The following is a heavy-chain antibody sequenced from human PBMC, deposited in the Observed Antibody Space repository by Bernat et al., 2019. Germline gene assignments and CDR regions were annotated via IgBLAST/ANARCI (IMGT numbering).Heavy chain of an antibody. V-gene: IGHV3-74*01. Sequence: EVQLVESGGGLVQPGGSLRLSCAASGFTFSSNWMHWVRQAPGKGLVWVSRINTDETKTDYADSGKGRFTISRDNAKNTVHLHMNSLRVEDTAVYYCGKMGDYDSSGFYGFVQHWGQGTLVSVSS. CDR1: GFTFSSNW. J-gene: IGHJ1*01. CDR2: INTDETKT. CDR3: GKMGDYDSSGFYGFVQH. D-gene: IGHD3-22*01.